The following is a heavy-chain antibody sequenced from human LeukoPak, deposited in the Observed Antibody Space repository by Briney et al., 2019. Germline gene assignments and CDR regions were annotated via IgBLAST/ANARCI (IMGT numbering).Heavy chain of an antibody. CDR1: GGSISSGGYY. J-gene: IGHJ4*02. CDR3: ARVGCSGGTCYSVGDY. Sequence: PSETLSLTCTVSGGSISSGGYYWSWIRQHPGKGLEWIGYIYYSGSAYYNPPLKSRVTISVDTSKNQFTLKLSSVTAADTAVYYCARVGCSGGTCYSVGDYWGQGTLVTVSS. CDR2: IYYSGSA. V-gene: IGHV4-31*03. D-gene: IGHD2-15*01.